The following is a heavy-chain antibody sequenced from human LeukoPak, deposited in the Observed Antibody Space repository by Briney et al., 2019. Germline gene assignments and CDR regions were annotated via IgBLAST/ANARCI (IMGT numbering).Heavy chain of an antibody. CDR3: ARVVVRGVHNQLDY. CDR1: GFTFSSYE. CDR2: ISSSGSTI. Sequence: GGSLRLSCAAPGFTFSSYEMNWVRQAPGKGLEWVSYISSSGSTIYYADSVKGRFTISRDNAKNSLYLQMNSLRAEDTAVYYCARVVVRGVHNQLDYWGPGTLVTVSS. J-gene: IGHJ4*02. D-gene: IGHD3-10*01. V-gene: IGHV3-48*03.